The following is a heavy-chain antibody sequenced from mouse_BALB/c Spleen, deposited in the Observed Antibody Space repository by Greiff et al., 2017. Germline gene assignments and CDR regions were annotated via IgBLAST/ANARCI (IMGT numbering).Heavy chain of an antibody. V-gene: IGHV7-3*02. J-gene: IGHJ2*01. Sequence: EVKLVESGGGLVQPGGSLRLSCATSGFTFTDYYMSWVRQPPGKALEWLGFIRNKANGYTTEYSASVKGRFTISRDNSQSILYLQMNTLRAEDSATYYCARDMGYSDYWGQGTTLTVSS. CDR1: GFTFTDYY. CDR3: ARDMGYSDY. D-gene: IGHD2-3*01. CDR2: IRNKANGYTT.